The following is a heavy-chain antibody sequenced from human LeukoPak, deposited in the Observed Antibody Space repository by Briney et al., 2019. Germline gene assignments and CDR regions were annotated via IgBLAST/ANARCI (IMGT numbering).Heavy chain of an antibody. V-gene: IGHV3-13*01. CDR2: IGTAGDT. Sequence: GGSLRLSCAVSGFTFSDYWMSWVRQATGKGLEWVSAIGTAGDTYYPGSVKGRFTISRENAKNSLYLQMNSLRAGDTAVYYCARGGIDAFDIWGQGTMVTVSS. J-gene: IGHJ3*02. D-gene: IGHD6-13*01. CDR3: ARGGIDAFDI. CDR1: GFTFSDYW.